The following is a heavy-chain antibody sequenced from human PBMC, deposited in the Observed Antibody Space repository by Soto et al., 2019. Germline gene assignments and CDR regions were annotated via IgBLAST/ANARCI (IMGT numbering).Heavy chain of an antibody. D-gene: IGHD3-9*01. CDR2: ISSSSSYI. V-gene: IGHV3-21*01. CDR1: GFTFSSYS. Sequence: GGSLRLSCAASGFTFSSYSMNWVRQAPGKGLEWVTSISSSSSYIYYADSVKGRFTISRDNAKNSLYLQMNSLRAEDTAVYYCASELLVSFDYWGQGTLVTVSS. CDR3: ASELLVSFDY. J-gene: IGHJ4*02.